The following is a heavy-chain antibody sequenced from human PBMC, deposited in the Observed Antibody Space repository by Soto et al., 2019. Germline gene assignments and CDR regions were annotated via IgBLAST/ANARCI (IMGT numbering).Heavy chain of an antibody. CDR1: GYTFTSHE. CDR2: IRVHNGKT. CDR3: AKELPPDV. Sequence: ATSVKVSCKTSGYTFTSHEISWVRQAPGQGLQRMGCIRVHNGKTNYQKKDQDRVTTTPEKSTSKAYMELRSLRYDHTAVYYCAKELPPDVWGQGTTVTV. V-gene: IGHV1-18*04. J-gene: IGHJ6*02.